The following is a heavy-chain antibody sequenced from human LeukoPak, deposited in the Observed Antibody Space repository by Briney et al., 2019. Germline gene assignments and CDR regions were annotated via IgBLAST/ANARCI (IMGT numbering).Heavy chain of an antibody. V-gene: IGHV3-43D*03. J-gene: IGHJ4*02. CDR2: ISRDGGRT. D-gene: IGHD5-18*01. Sequence: GGSLRLSCAASHFTFDDYAMHWVRQAPGKGLEWVSLISRDGGRTYYADSVKGRFTISRDNSKNSLFLQVTRLSAEDTAFYYCAKGGGDTAMAMDYWGQGTLVTVSS. CDR3: AKGGGDTAMAMDY. CDR1: HFTFDDYA.